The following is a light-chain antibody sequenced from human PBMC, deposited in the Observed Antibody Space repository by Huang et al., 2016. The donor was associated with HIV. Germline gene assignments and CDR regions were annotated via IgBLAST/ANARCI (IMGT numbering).Light chain of an antibody. Sequence: AIQLTQSPSSLSASVGDRVTITCRASQDITNDLGWYQQKPGKAPKLLISAASTLRSGVPSRFSGSGSGTDFTLTISSLQPEDFATYFCLQDFTYPRTCGQGTRVEI. CDR3: LQDFTYPRT. CDR1: QDITND. V-gene: IGKV1-6*02. J-gene: IGKJ1*01. CDR2: AAS.